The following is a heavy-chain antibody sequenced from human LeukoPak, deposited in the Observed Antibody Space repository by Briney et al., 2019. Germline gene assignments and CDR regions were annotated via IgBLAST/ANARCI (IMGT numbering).Heavy chain of an antibody. Sequence: SETLSLTCTVSGGSISSDDYYWSWIRQPPGKGLEWIGNIFHRGNTYYNPSLKSRVTISVDTSKNQFSLKLTSVTASDTAVYYCARPRAGTSCYGPWGQGTLVTVSS. D-gene: IGHD2-2*01. CDR3: ARPRAGTSCYGP. CDR2: IFHRGNT. V-gene: IGHV4-30-4*01. J-gene: IGHJ5*02. CDR1: GGSISSDDYY.